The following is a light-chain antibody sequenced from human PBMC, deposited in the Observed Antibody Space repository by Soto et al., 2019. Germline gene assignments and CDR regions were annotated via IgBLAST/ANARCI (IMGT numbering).Light chain of an antibody. V-gene: IGKV1-39*01. CDR2: AAS. CDR3: QQYGTYLWT. J-gene: IGKJ1*01. Sequence: DIQMTPSPSSLSASVGDRVTITCRASQSISSYLNWYQQKPGKAPKLLIYAASSLQSGVPSRFSGSESGTDSTLTISSLQPEDFATYYCQQYGTYLWTFGQGTKVDIK. CDR1: QSISSY.